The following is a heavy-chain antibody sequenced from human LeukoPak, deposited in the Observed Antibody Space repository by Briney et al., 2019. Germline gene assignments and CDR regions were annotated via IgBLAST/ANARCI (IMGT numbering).Heavy chain of an antibody. CDR2: IYSGGST. CDR3: AKVRDYYSYGMGV. V-gene: IGHV3-53*01. J-gene: IGHJ6*02. D-gene: IGHD3-22*01. CDR1: GFTVSSNY. Sequence: PGGSLRLSCAASGFTVSSNYMSWVRQAPGKGMEWVSVIYSGGSTYYADSVKGRFTISRHNSKNTLYLQMNSLRAEDTAVYYCAKVRDYYSYGMGVWGQGTTVTVSS.